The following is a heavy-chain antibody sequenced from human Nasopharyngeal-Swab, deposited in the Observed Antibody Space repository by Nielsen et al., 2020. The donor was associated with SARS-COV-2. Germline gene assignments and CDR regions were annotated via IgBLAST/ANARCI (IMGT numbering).Heavy chain of an antibody. Sequence: WIRQPPGKGLELIGEINHSGSTNYNPSLKSRVTISVDTSKNQFSLKLSSVTAADTAVYYCARGHRRTTVTNYWYFDLWGRGTLVTVSS. V-gene: IGHV4-34*01. CDR3: ARGHRRTTVTNYWYFDL. J-gene: IGHJ2*01. CDR2: INHSGST. D-gene: IGHD4-17*01.